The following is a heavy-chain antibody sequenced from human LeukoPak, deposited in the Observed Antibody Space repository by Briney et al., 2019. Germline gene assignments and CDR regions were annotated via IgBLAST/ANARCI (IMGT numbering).Heavy chain of an antibody. V-gene: IGHV4-39*07. CDR3: ARVTMAALHYYYMDV. D-gene: IGHD6-6*01. CDR2: IYYSGST. J-gene: IGHJ6*03. CDR1: GGSISSSSYY. Sequence: PSETLSLTCTVSGGSISSSSYYWGWIRQPPGTGLEWIGSIYYSGSTYYNPSLKSRVTISVDTSKNQFSLKLSSVTAADTAVYYCARVTMAALHYYYMDVWGKGTTVTVSS.